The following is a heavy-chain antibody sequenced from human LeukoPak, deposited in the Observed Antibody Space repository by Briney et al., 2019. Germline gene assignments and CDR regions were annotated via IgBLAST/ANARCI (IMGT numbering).Heavy chain of an antibody. V-gene: IGHV4-39*01. D-gene: IGHD6-19*01. CDR1: GGSISSSSYY. CDR2: IYYSGST. J-gene: IGHJ6*03. CDR3: ARRASSGWYGYYYYYYMDV. Sequence: SETLSLTCTVSGGSISSSSYYWGWIRQPPGKGLEWIGSIYYSGSTYYNPSLKSRVTISVDTSKNQFYLKLSSVTAADTAVYYCARRASSGWYGYYYYYYMDVWGKGTTVTVSS.